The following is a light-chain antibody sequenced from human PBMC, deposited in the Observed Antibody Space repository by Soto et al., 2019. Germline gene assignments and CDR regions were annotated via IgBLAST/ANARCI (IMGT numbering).Light chain of an antibody. CDR1: SSNIGAGYD. CDR2: GNS. Sequence: QSVLTQPPSVSGAPGQRVTISCTGSSSNIGAGYDVHWYQQLPGTAPKLLIYGNSNRPSGVPDRFSGSKSGTSASLAITGLQAEDEADYYCSSYTSSSTLLLFGGGTKLTVL. V-gene: IGLV1-40*01. J-gene: IGLJ2*01. CDR3: SSYTSSSTLLL.